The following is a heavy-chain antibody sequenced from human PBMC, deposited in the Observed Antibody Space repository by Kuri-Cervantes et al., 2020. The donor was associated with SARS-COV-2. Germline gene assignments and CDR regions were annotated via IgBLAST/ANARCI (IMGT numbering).Heavy chain of an antibody. Sequence: GESLKISCAVSGFTHNSYSMNWVRQTPGKGLEWVAYISSSSSNIYHADSVKGRFTISRDDAKNSLYLQMNSLRDEDTALYYFVVNWGSFFDYWGQGTRVTVSS. J-gene: IGHJ4*02. CDR3: VVNWGSFFDY. CDR1: GFTHNSYS. V-gene: IGHV3-48*02. CDR2: ISSSSSNI. D-gene: IGHD3-16*01.